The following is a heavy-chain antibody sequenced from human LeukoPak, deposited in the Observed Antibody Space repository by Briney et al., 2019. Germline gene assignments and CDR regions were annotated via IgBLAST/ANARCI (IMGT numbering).Heavy chain of an antibody. CDR3: ASPGVVGARCFQH. Sequence: ASVKVSCKASGGTFSSYAISWVRQAPGQGLEWMGGIFPIFGTANYAQKFQGRVTITTDESTSTAYMELSSLRSEDTAVYYCASPGVVGARCFQHWGQGTLVTVSS. CDR1: GGTFSSYA. D-gene: IGHD1-26*01. V-gene: IGHV1-69*05. J-gene: IGHJ1*01. CDR2: IFPIFGTA.